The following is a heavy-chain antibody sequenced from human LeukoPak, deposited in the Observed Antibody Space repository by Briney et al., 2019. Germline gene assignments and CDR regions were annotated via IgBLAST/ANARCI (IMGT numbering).Heavy chain of an antibody. J-gene: IGHJ6*02. D-gene: IGHD4-17*01. CDR2: IYYSGST. CDR3: AREVGDYGPDGYYYYYGMDV. Sequence: SETLSLTCTVSGGSISSGDYYWSWIRQPPGKGLEWIGYIYYSGSTYYNPSLKSRVTISVDTSKNQFSLKLSSVTAADTAVYHCAREVGDYGPDGYYYYYGMDVWGQGTTVTVSS. CDR1: GGSISSGDYY. V-gene: IGHV4-30-4*01.